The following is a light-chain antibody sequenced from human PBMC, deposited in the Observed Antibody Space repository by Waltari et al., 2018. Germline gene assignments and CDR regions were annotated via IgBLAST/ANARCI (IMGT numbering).Light chain of an antibody. CDR2: KAS. CDR3: QQYYNYWT. Sequence: DIQMTQSPSTLSASVGARVTITCRASQSINAWLAWYQQKPGKAPKLLIYKASNLESGVPSRFSGSGSGTEFTLTISSLQPGDFATYYCQQYYNYWTFGQGTKVEIK. J-gene: IGKJ1*01. CDR1: QSINAW. V-gene: IGKV1-5*03.